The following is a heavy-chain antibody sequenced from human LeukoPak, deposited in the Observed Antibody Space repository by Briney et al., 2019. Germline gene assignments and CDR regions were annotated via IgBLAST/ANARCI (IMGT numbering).Heavy chain of an antibody. D-gene: IGHD5-12*01. Sequence: ASVKVSCKASGYTFIGYYIHWVRQAPGQGLEWMGWIDPNSGDTNSAQKFQGRVTTTRDTSISTAYMELNRLTSDDTAVYYCARDKYTGYETFDYWGQGTPVTVSS. J-gene: IGHJ4*02. CDR2: IDPNSGDT. CDR3: ARDKYTGYETFDY. CDR1: GYTFIGYY. V-gene: IGHV1-2*02.